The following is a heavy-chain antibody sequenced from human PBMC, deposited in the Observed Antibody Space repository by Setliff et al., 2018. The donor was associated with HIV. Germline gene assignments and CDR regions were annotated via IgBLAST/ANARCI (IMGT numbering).Heavy chain of an antibody. J-gene: IGHJ6*03. D-gene: IGHD3-10*01. Sequence: SETLSLTCTVSGGSISSDDYYWSWIRQPAGKGLEWIGRIFTSGITNYNPSLKSRVTMSVDTSKNQFSLILSSVTAADTAVYYCARDRREEGMVRGVGLYYYYYMDVWGKGTTVTVSS. CDR1: GGSISSDDYY. CDR2: IFTSGIT. V-gene: IGHV4-61*02. CDR3: ARDRREEGMVRGVGLYYYYYMDV.